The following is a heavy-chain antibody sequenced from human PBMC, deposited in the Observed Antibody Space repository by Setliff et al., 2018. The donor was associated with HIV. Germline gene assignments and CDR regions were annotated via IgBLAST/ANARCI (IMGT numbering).Heavy chain of an antibody. J-gene: IGHJ4*02. V-gene: IGHV4-39*01. Sequence: SETLSLTCTVSGGSIRSSDYYWGWIRQPPGKGLEWIGSIFYSGRAFYNPSLKSRVTMSVDTAKNQFSLKVNSVTAADTAVFYCARHSVITGCFDSLSQGTLVTVSS. D-gene: IGHD3-10*01. CDR2: IFYSGRA. CDR1: GGSIRSSDYY. CDR3: ARHSVITGCFDS.